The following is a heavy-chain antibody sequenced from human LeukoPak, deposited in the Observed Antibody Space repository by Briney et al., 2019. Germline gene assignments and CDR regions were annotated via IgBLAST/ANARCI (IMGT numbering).Heavy chain of an antibody. CDR3: ARELAATPGYYDDY. J-gene: IGHJ4*02. Sequence: ASVKVSCKASGYTFTSYAMNWVRQAPGQGLEWMGWISTNTGNPTYAQGFTGRFVFSLDTSVSTAYLQISSLKAEDTAVYYCARELAATPGYYDDYWGQGTLVTVSS. CDR2: ISTNTGNP. CDR1: GYTFTSYA. D-gene: IGHD2-15*01. V-gene: IGHV7-4-1*02.